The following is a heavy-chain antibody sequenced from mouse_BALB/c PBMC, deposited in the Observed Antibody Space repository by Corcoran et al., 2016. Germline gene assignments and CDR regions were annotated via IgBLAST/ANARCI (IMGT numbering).Heavy chain of an antibody. V-gene: IGHV3-6*02. J-gene: IGHJ1*01. CDR3: ARDLYYYGRSYGYFDV. D-gene: IGHD1-1*01. CDR2: ISYDGSN. CDR1: GYSITSGYY. Sequence: DVQLQESGPGLVKPSQSLSLTCSVTGYSITSGYYWNWIRQFPGNKLEWMGYISYDGSNNYKPSLKNRISITRDTSKNQFFLKLNSVTTEDTATYYCARDLYYYGRSYGYFDVWGAGTTVTVSS.